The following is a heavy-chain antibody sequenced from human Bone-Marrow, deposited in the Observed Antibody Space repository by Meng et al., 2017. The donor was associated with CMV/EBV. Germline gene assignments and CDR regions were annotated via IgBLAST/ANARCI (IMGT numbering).Heavy chain of an antibody. V-gene: IGHV4-39*07. CDR1: GGSISSSSYY. CDR3: ASNFEDTVVVPAIFDY. CDR2: IYYSGST. D-gene: IGHD2-2*01. Sequence: SETLSLTCTVSGGSISSSSYYWGWIRQPPGKGLEWIGSIYYSGSTYYNPSLKSRVTISVDTSKNQFSLKLSSVTAADTAVYYCASNFEDTVVVPAIFDYWGQGTLVTVSS. J-gene: IGHJ4*02.